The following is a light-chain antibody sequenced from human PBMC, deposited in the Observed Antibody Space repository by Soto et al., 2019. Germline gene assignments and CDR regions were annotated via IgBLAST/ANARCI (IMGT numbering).Light chain of an antibody. V-gene: IGKV3-20*01. J-gene: IGKJ1*01. Sequence: EIVLTQSPGPLSLSPGERATLSCRASQSVSSSYLAWYQQKPGQAPRLRIYGASSRATGIPDRFSVSGSGTGFTLTISRLEPEDFAVDDCQQYGSSPWTFGQGTKVDIK. CDR2: GAS. CDR3: QQYGSSPWT. CDR1: QSVSSSY.